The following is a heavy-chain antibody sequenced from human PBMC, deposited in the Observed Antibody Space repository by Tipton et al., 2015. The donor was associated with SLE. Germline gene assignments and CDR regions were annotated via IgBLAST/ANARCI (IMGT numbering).Heavy chain of an antibody. Sequence: SLRLSCAASGFTFSRNWMHWVRQAPGKGLVWVSRITSDGTGTDYADSVKGRFTISRDNTKNTLYLQMNSLRVEDTAVYYCAKYEGFYGHDAFDVWGQGTMVTVSS. J-gene: IGHJ3*01. CDR3: AKYEGFYGHDAFDV. CDR2: ITSDGTGT. V-gene: IGHV3-74*01. CDR1: GFTFSRNW. D-gene: IGHD2/OR15-2a*01.